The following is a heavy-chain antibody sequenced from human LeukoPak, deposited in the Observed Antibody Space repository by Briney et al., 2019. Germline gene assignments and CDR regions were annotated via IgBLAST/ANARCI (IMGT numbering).Heavy chain of an antibody. D-gene: IGHD7-27*01. CDR3: ARGPPNWGYDY. V-gene: IGHV1-8*01. Sequence: ASVRVSCKASGYTFTSYDLNWVRQATGQRPEWMGWMSPNSGDTGYAQKFQDRVTMTRNTSISTAYMELSSLRSDDTAVYYCARGPPNWGYDYWGPGTLVTVSS. CDR1: GYTFTSYD. J-gene: IGHJ4*02. CDR2: MSPNSGDT.